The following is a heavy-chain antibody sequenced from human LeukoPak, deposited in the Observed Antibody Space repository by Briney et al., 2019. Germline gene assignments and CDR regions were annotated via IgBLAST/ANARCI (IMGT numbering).Heavy chain of an antibody. CDR2: IYYSGST. J-gene: IGHJ4*02. D-gene: IGHD6-25*01. Sequence: PGGSLRLSCAASGFTFSDYYMSWIRQPPGKGLEWIGSIYYSGSTYYNPSLKSRVTISVDTSKNQFSLKLSSVTAADTAVYYCARDMRLFNYWGQGTLVTVSS. CDR3: ARDMRLFNY. V-gene: IGHV4-38-2*02. CDR1: GFTFSDYY.